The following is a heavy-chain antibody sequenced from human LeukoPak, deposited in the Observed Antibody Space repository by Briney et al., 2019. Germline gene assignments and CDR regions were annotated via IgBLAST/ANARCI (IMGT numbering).Heavy chain of an antibody. CDR1: GYTFTSYG. J-gene: IGHJ5*02. V-gene: IGHV1-18*01. Sequence: ASVKVSCKASGYTFTSYGISWVRQAPGQKLEWMGWVTAYNANTNYAQKLQGRVTMTTDTSTSTAYMELRSLRSDDTAVYYCARHGAKYSSSFWFDPWGQGTLVTVSS. CDR2: VTAYNANT. D-gene: IGHD6-6*01. CDR3: ARHGAKYSSSFWFDP.